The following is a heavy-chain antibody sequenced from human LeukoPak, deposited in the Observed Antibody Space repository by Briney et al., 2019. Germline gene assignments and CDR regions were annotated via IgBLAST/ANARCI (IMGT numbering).Heavy chain of an antibody. Sequence: PGGSLRLSCAAFGFTFSSYSMNWVRQAPGKGLEWVSSISSSSSYIYYADSVKGRFTISRDNAKNSLYLQMNSLRAEDTAVYYCARDLRSSSSNKFDYWGQGTLVTVSS. CDR1: GFTFSSYS. CDR3: ARDLRSSSSNKFDY. D-gene: IGHD6-13*01. V-gene: IGHV3-21*01. CDR2: ISSSSSYI. J-gene: IGHJ4*02.